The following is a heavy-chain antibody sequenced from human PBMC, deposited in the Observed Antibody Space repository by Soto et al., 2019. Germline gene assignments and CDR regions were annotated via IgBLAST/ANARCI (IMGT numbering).Heavy chain of an antibody. V-gene: IGHV4-39*01. Sequence: QLQLQESGPGLVKLSEPLSLTCTVSGGSISSSSYYWGWIRQPPGKGLEWIGSIYYSGSTYYNPSLKSRVTISVDTSKNQFSLKRSSVTAADTAVYYCASYGSGSLDYWGQGTLVTVSS. CDR1: GGSISSSSYY. J-gene: IGHJ4*02. CDR2: IYYSGST. CDR3: ASYGSGSLDY. D-gene: IGHD3-10*01.